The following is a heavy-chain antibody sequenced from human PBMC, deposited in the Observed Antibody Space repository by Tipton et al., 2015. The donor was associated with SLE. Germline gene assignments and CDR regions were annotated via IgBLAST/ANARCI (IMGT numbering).Heavy chain of an antibody. CDR1: GGSISSGSYY. Sequence: TLSLTCTVSGGSISSGSYYWSWIRQPPGKGLEWIGYIYYSGSTYYNPSLKSRVTISVDTSKNQFSLKLSSVTAADTAVYYCARANLQWLVQDYWGQGTLVTVSS. CDR3: ARANLQWLVQDY. D-gene: IGHD6-19*01. J-gene: IGHJ4*02. V-gene: IGHV4-31*03. CDR2: IYYSGST.